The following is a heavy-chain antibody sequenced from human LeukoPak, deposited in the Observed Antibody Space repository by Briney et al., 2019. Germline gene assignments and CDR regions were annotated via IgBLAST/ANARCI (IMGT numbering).Heavy chain of an antibody. CDR2: IFDSGSTST. V-gene: IGHV4-59*08. CDR1: GGSISSYY. D-gene: IGHD6-19*01. Sequence: PSETLSLTCTVSGGSISSYYWSWIRQPPGKGLEWIGYIFDSGSTSTSYNPSLKSRVTISVDMSKNQFSLKLSSVTAADTAVFYCARSNGYSSGWHDYWGHGTMVTVSS. CDR3: ARSNGYSSGWHDY. J-gene: IGHJ4*03.